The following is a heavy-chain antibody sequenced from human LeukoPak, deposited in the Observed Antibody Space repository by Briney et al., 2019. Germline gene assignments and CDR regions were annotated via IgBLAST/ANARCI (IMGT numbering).Heavy chain of an antibody. CDR3: ARIVQITGTIPH. J-gene: IGHJ4*02. CDR2: IYHSGNT. CDR1: GFSISGGYY. Sequence: SSETLSLTCRVSGFSISGGYYWGWIRQPPGKGLEWLGSIYHSGNTDYNPSLKSRVTISVDTAKNKFFLRLGSVTAADTAVYYCARIVQITGTIPHWGQGTLVTVSS. D-gene: IGHD1-1*01. V-gene: IGHV4-38-2*02.